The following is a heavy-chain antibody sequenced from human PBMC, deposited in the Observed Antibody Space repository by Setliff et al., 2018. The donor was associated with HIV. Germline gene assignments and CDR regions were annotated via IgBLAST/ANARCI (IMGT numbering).Heavy chain of an antibody. CDR1: EFTFSSYA. D-gene: IGHD3-22*01. Sequence: PGGSLRLSCATSEFTFSSYAMGWVRQAPERGLEWVSAISGDGGDTAYADSLKGRFTISRDTSKNTLHLHMNSLRAEDTAVYYCARQAHPRGYYGSAGLFDYWGQGTPVTVSS. J-gene: IGHJ4*02. CDR3: ARQAHPRGYYGSAGLFDY. V-gene: IGHV3-23*01. CDR2: ISGDGGDT.